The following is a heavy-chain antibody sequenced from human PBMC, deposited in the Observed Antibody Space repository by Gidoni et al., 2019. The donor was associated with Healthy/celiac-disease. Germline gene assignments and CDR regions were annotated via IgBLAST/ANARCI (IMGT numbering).Heavy chain of an antibody. CDR2: IIPILGIA. V-gene: IGHV1-69*04. J-gene: IGHJ4*02. CDR1: GGTFSSYA. Sequence: KKPGSSVKVSCKASGGTFSSYAISWVRQAPGQGLEWMGRIIPILGIANYAQKFQGRVTITADKSTSTAYMELSSLRSEDTAVYYCATNRDLHSSSWDIDYWGQGTLVTVSS. D-gene: IGHD6-13*01. CDR3: ATNRDLHSSSWDIDY.